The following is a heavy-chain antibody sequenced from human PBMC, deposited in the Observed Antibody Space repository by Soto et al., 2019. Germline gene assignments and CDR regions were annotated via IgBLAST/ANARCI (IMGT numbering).Heavy chain of an antibody. CDR3: ARVFCRNSGCYDMFDN. D-gene: IGHD2-2*01. CDR2: MYYSGSI. CDR1: GGSINNYY. Sequence: SETLSLTCPISGGSINNYYWSWIRQPPGKGLELIGCMYYSGSINYNPSLKSRVTISIDTSKNQFSLRLSSVTAADTAVYYCARVFCRNSGCYDMFDNWGQGTLVTVSS. J-gene: IGHJ4*02. V-gene: IGHV4-59*01.